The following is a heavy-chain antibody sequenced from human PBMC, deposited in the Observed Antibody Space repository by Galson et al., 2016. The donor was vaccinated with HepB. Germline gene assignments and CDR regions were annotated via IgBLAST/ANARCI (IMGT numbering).Heavy chain of an antibody. Sequence: SLRLSCAASGFTFSSYIMSWVRQAPGKRLEWVAAISGSGYDSYYTDPAKGRFTISRDNSKNTLYLQMNSLRAEDTAVYYCARADRIQLWLYFDYWGQGTLVTVSS. CDR2: ISGSGYDS. CDR3: ARADRIQLWLYFDY. CDR1: GFTFSSYI. V-gene: IGHV3-23*01. D-gene: IGHD5-18*01. J-gene: IGHJ4*02.